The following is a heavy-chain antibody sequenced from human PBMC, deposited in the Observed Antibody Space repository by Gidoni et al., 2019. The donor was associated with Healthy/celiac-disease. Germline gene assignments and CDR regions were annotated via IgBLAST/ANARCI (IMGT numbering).Heavy chain of an antibody. CDR3: ARHSGGYSYGHHFDY. CDR2: IYSSGHP. D-gene: IGHD5-18*01. Sequence: QLQLQESGAGLVKPSETLSLNCPVPGGSISSSSDSWGWIRQPPGKGLEWIGCIYSSGHPYYNPSLKSRVTISVDTSKNQFSLKLSSLTAADTAVYYCARHSGGYSYGHHFDYCGQGTLFTVSS. CDR1: GGSISSSSDS. J-gene: IGHJ4*02. V-gene: IGHV4-39*01.